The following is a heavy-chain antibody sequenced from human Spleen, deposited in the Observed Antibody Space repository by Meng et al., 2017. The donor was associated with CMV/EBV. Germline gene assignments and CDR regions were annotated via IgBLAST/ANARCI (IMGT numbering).Heavy chain of an antibody. V-gene: IGHV3-30*02. J-gene: IGHJ4*02. CDR3: AKDRQDFWSGRSLDY. CDR1: GFTFKDYG. Sequence: GESLKISCEAAGFTFKDYGMHWVRQAPGKGLEWVAFIRYDSYKKYYPDSVKCRFTISRDNSKNTLYLQMNSLRPGDTAIYYCAKDRQDFWSGRSLDYWGQGTLVTVSS. D-gene: IGHD3-3*01. CDR2: IRYDSYKK.